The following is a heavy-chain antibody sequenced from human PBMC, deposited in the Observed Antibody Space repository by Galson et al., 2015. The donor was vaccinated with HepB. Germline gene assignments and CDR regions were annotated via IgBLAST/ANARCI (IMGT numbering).Heavy chain of an antibody. V-gene: IGHV1-2*04. CDR1: GYTFTGYY. Sequence: SVKVSCKASGYTFTGYYMHWVRQAPGQGLEWMGWINPNSGGTNYAQKFQGWVTMTRDTSISTAYMELSRLRSDDTAVYYCARAAAAANRWFDPWGQGTLVTVSS. CDR2: INPNSGGT. CDR3: ARAAAAANRWFDP. D-gene: IGHD6-25*01. J-gene: IGHJ5*02.